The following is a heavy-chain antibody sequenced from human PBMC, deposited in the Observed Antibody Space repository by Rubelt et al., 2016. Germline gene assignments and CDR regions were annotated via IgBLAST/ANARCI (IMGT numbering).Heavy chain of an antibody. CDR3: ARDSSIAAAGSPDY. D-gene: IGHD6-13*01. J-gene: IGHJ4*02. V-gene: IGHV1-18*01. Sequence: KLQGRVTMTTDTSTSTAYMELRSLRSDDTAVYYCARDSSIAAAGSPDYWGQGTLVTVSS.